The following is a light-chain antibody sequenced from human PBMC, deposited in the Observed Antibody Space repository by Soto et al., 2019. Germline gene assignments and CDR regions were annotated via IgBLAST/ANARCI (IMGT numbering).Light chain of an antibody. CDR3: LQDYNYPFI. J-gene: IGKJ2*01. V-gene: IGKV1-6*01. CDR2: GAS. CDR1: QDIRKD. Sequence: AIQRTQSPSSLSASVGDRVTITCRASQDIRKDLAWYQQKPGKAPQILIYGASTLQTGVASRFSGSGSATDFTLTISSLQPEDSAAYYCLQDYNYPFIFGQGTKLDIK.